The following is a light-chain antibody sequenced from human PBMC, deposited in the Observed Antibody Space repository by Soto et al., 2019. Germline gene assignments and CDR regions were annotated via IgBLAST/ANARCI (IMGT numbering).Light chain of an antibody. V-gene: IGKV1-33*01. CDR3: QQYDHLLT. CDR1: QDINNY. J-gene: IGKJ5*01. Sequence: DIQMTQSPSSLSASVGDRVTITCQASQDINNYLNWYQQKPGKAPELLIYDASNLEAGVPSRFSGSGSGTDFTFTISSLQPEDVGTYYCQQYDHLLTFGQGTRLEIK. CDR2: DAS.